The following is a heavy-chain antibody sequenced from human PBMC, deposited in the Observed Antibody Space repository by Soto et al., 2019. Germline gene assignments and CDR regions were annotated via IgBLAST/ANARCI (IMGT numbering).Heavy chain of an antibody. Sequence: PGGSLRLSCAASGFTFSSYAMSWVRQAPGKGLEWVSAISGSGGSTYYADSVKGRFTISRDNSKNTLNLKMKSLRAEDTAVYYCAKDPDSSSWYPDAFDIWGQGTMVTVSS. CDR1: GFTFSSYA. D-gene: IGHD6-13*01. CDR2: ISGSGGST. J-gene: IGHJ3*02. V-gene: IGHV3-23*01. CDR3: AKDPDSSSWYPDAFDI.